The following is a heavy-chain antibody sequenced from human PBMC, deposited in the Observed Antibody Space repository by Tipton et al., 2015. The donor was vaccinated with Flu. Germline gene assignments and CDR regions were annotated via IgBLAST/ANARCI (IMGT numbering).Heavy chain of an antibody. Sequence: TLSLTCTVSGASISSRSYYWGWIRQPPGKGLEWIGCIYSSGGIYYNPSLKSRVTISLDTSKNQFSLKLSSVTAADTAAYYCAREKDSSGSEYFQHWGQGTLVTVSS. V-gene: IGHV4-39*07. CDR2: IYSSGGI. J-gene: IGHJ1*01. CDR1: GASISSRSYY. D-gene: IGHD6-19*01. CDR3: AREKDSSGSEYFQH.